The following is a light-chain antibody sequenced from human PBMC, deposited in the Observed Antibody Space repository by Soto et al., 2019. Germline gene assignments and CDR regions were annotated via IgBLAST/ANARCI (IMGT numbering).Light chain of an antibody. CDR3: QQFDYYPIT. CDR2: DAS. V-gene: IGKV1D-13*01. Sequence: AIQLAQSPSSLTASVGDRVTITCRASQGVNSALAWYQQKPGKAPNLLIYDASSLQSGVPPWFSGSGSGTDFTLSISSLQPEDSATYYCQQFDYYPITFGQGTRLEIK. CDR1: QGVNSA. J-gene: IGKJ5*01.